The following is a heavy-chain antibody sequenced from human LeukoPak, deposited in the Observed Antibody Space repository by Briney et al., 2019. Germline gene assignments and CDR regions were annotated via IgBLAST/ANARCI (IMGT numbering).Heavy chain of an antibody. CDR2: IKQDGSEK. CDR3: ARGRRFGEFDP. J-gene: IGHJ5*02. Sequence: PGGSLRLSCAASGFTFSSYSMSWVRQAPGKGLEWVANIKQDGSEKYYVDSVKGRFTISRDNAKNSLYLQMNSLRAEDTAVYYCARGRRFGEFDPWGQGTLVTVSS. D-gene: IGHD3-10*01. V-gene: IGHV3-7*01. CDR1: GFTFSSYS.